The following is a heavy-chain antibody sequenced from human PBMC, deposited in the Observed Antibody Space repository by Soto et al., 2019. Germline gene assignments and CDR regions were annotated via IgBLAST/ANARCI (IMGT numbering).Heavy chain of an antibody. J-gene: IGHJ4*02. CDR2: IAYHGVNQ. D-gene: IGHD3-22*01. Sequence: GGSLRLSCAASGFTFSSYAIQWVRQAPGKGLEWVALIAYHGVNQYSADSVKGRFTISRDNSKNTLWLQMNSLSADDTAVYYCARGADYYDTSGSWTFDNWGQGTVVTVSS. CDR1: GFTFSSYA. CDR3: ARGADYYDTSGSWTFDN. V-gene: IGHV3-30-3*01.